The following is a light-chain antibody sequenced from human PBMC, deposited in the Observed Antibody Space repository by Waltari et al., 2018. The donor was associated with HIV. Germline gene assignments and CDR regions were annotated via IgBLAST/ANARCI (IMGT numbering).Light chain of an antibody. CDR2: SNN. CDR1: SPTIGSNP. V-gene: IGLV1-44*01. CDR3: ASWDDSLNGRV. J-gene: IGLJ3*02. Sequence: QSVLTQPPSASGTPGQRVTISCSGSSPTIGSNPVNWYQQLPGTAPKLLIYSNNHRPSGVPDRFSGSKSGTSASLAISGLQSEDEADYYCASWDDSLNGRVFGGGTKLTVL.